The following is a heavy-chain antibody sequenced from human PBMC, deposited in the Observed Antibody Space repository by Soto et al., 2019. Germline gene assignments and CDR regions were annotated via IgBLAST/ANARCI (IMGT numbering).Heavy chain of an antibody. CDR2: SGNT. V-gene: IGHV1-18*04. CDR3: ARGGDDLWSGHYYDD. Sequence: QVQLVQSGAEVKKPGASVTVSCKASGYTFSRHGISWVRQAPGQGLEWMAWSGNTNYAQKFQVRLTLTTNPDTRTAEMVLGSLRSDDTAVYSCARGGDDLWSGHYYDDGGQGTLVTFAS. CDR1: GYTFSRHG. D-gene: IGHD3-3*01. J-gene: IGHJ4*02.